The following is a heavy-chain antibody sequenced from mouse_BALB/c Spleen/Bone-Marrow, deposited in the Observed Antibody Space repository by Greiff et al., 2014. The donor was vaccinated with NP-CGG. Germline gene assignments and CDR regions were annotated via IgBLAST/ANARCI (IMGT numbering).Heavy chain of an antibody. Sequence: VQLQQPGPDLVKPGASLKISCKASGYSFTGYYMYWMKQSHGKSLEWIGRVDPNNGDTTYNQKFKDKAILTVDKSSTIAYMKLRSLTSEDSAVYYCARDAMDYWGQGTSVTVSS. CDR1: GYSFTGYY. CDR3: ARDAMDY. V-gene: IGHV1-18*01. CDR2: VDPNNGDT. J-gene: IGHJ4*01.